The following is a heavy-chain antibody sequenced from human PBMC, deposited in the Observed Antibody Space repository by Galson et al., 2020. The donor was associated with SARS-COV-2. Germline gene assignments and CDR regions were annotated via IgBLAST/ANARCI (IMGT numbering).Heavy chain of an antibody. CDR2: ISYDGSNK. CDR1: GFTFSSYA. Sequence: GGSLRLSCAASGFTFSSYAMHWVRQAPGKGLEWVAVISYDGSNKYYGDSVRGRFTISRDSSKNTVYLQMNNLRVDDTAVYYCARDGQSSRGWAFDYWGQGTLLTVSS. D-gene: IGHD6-19*01. V-gene: IGHV3-30*04. J-gene: IGHJ4*02. CDR3: ARDGQSSRGWAFDY.